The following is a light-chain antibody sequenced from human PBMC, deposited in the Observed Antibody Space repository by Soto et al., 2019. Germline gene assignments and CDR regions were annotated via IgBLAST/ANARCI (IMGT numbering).Light chain of an antibody. J-gene: IGLJ7*01. CDR1: SSDVGSYNL. CDR2: EGS. V-gene: IGLV2-23*01. CDR3: CSYVGSSPV. Sequence: QSVLTQPASVSGSPGQSITISCTGTSSDVGSYNLVSWYQQHPGKAPKLMIYEGSKRPSGVSNRFSGSKSGNTASLTISGLQAEDEADYYCCSYVGSSPVFGGGTQLTVL.